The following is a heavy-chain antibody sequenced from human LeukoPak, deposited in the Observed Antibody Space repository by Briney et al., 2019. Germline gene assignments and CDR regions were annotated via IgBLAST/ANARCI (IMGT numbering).Heavy chain of an antibody. V-gene: IGHV3-43*01. D-gene: IGHD3-22*01. CDR3: ASPYDPRSY. J-gene: IGHJ4*02. CDR1: GLSFGDYT. CDR2: ISRNGAAT. Sequence: GGSLRLSCEASGLSFGDYTMHWVRQAPGKGLEWVSLISRNGAATKYADSVRGRFSISRDNAKNSLYLQMNSLRAEDTAVYYCASPYDPRSYWGQGTLVTVSS.